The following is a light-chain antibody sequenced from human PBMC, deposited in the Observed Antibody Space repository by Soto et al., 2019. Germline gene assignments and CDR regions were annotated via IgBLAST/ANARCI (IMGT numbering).Light chain of an antibody. J-gene: IGKJ5*01. CDR3: QQYGNSPIT. CDR1: GRIYSAY. CDR2: GTS. V-gene: IGKV3-20*01. Sequence: EVLLTQSRGTLSLSRGERATLSCRASGRIYSAYLGWYQQKPGQAPRLLIYGTSSRATGIPDRFSGSGSGTDFTLTISRLEPEDFAVYYCQQYGNSPITFGQGTRLEIK.